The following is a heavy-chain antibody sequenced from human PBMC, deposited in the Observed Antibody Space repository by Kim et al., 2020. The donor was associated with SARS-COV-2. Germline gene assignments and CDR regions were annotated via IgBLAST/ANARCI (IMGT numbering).Heavy chain of an antibody. D-gene: IGHD5-18*01. CDR2: IYPAYSDT. CDR1: GHSFTNYW. Sequence: GESLKISCQGFGHSFTNYWIGWVRQMPGKGLEWMGIIYPAYSDTKYSPSFQGQVTISADKSITTVYLQWSSLKASDTAIYYCARHFPGYGSGYRGRIDYWGQGTLVTVSS. J-gene: IGHJ4*02. V-gene: IGHV5-51*01. CDR3: ARHFPGYGSGYRGRIDY.